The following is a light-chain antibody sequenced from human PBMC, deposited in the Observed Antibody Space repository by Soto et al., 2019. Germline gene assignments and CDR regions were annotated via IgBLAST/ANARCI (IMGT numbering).Light chain of an antibody. CDR3: QQYSYL. CDR2: DAS. CDR1: QNINTW. Sequence: DIQMTQSPSTLSASVGDRVTFSCRARQNINTWLAWYQQKPGKAPKLLIYDASSLASGVPARFSGSGSETEFTLTIGSLQPDYSANYYCQQYSYLFGQGTKLEIK. V-gene: IGKV1-5*01. J-gene: IGKJ2*01.